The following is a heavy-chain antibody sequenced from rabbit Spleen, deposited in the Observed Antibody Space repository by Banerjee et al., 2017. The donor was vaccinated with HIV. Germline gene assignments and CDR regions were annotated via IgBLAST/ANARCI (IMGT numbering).Heavy chain of an antibody. CDR2: IYAGSSGSA. J-gene: IGHJ4*01. D-gene: IGHD8-1*01. CDR1: GLDFSSSYW. V-gene: IGHV1S40*01. CDR3: ARDGTGGSYFAL. Sequence: QSLEESGGDLVKPGASLTLTCTASGLDFSSSYWICWVRQAPGKGLEWIACIYAGSSGSAYYASWAKGRFTISRASSTTVTLQMTSLTAADTATYFCARDGTGGSYFALWGPGTLVTVS.